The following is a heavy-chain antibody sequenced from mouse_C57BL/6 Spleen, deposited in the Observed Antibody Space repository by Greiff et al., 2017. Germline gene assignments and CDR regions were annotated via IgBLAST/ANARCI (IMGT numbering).Heavy chain of an antibody. CDR1: GYSITSGYY. V-gene: IGHV3-6*01. D-gene: IGHD2-4*01. CDR2: ISYDGSN. Sequence: EVKLVESGPGLVKPSQSLSLTCSVTGYSITSGYYWNWIRQFPGNKLEWMGYISYDGSNNYNPSLKNRISITRDTSKNQFFLKLNSVTTEDTATYYCARDDYEGYYAMDYWGQGTSVTVSS. J-gene: IGHJ4*01. CDR3: ARDDYEGYYAMDY.